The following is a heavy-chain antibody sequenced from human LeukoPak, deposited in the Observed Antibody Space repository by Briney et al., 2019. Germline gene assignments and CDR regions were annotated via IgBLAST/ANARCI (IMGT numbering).Heavy chain of an antibody. D-gene: IGHD1-7*01. J-gene: IGHJ4*02. CDR3: ARAENNWDYVLDY. CDR2: ISSSGSTI. CDR1: GFTFSSYN. V-gene: IGHV3-48*04. Sequence: GGSLRLSCAASGFTFSSYNMNWVRQAPGKGLEWVSYISSSGSTIYYVDSVKGRFTISRDNAKNSLHLQMNSLRAEDTAEYYCARAENNWDYVLDYWGQGTLVTVSS.